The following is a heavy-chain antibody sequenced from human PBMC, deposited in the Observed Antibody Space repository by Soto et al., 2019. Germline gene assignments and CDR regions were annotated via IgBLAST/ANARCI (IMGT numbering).Heavy chain of an antibody. J-gene: IGHJ4*02. Sequence: SETLSLTCAVSGGSISSGGYSWSWIRQPPGKGLEWIGYIYHSGSTYCNPSPKSTLYLQVSSLRAEDTAVYYCARDLGSGGYSLAIFDYWGQGALVTVSS. CDR1: GGSISSGGYS. CDR3: AIFDY. V-gene: IGHV4-30-2*01. CDR2: IYHSGST. D-gene: IGHD5-18*01.